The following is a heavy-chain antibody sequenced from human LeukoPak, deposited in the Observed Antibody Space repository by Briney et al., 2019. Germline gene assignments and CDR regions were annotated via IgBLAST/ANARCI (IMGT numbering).Heavy chain of an antibody. CDR3: ARVSGYYCDSSGYSPLGAFDI. J-gene: IGHJ3*02. Sequence: KPSQTLSLTCTVSGGSISSGSYYWSWIRQPAGKGLEWIGRIYTSGSTNYNPSLKSRVTISVDTSKNQFSLKLSSVTAADTAVYYCARVSGYYCDSSGYSPLGAFDIWGQGTMVTVSS. V-gene: IGHV4-61*02. D-gene: IGHD3-22*01. CDR1: GGSISSGSYY. CDR2: IYTSGST.